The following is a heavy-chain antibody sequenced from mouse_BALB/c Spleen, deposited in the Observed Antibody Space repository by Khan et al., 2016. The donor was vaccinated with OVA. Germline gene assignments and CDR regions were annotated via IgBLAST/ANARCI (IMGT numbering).Heavy chain of an antibody. CDR3: AKQPGYYEGSAIDY. V-gene: IGHV5-6*01. CDR2: ISSGGSYT. J-gene: IGHJ4*01. CDR1: GFTFSSYG. D-gene: IGHD2-3*01. Sequence: VQLKESGGDLVKPGGSLKLSCAASGFTFSSYGMSWVRQTPDKRLEWVAAISSGGSYTYYPDSLKGRFTISRDNAKNTLYLHMSSLKSEETAMYYCAKQPGYYEGSAIDYWGQGTSVTVSS.